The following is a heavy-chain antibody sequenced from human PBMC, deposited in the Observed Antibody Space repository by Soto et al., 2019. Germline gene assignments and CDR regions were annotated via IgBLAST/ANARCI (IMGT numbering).Heavy chain of an antibody. Sequence: EVQLVESGGGLVQPGGSLRLSCATSGFILSDCAMNWVRQAPGKGMEWVSYISSSSSVIDYADSVKGRFTVSRDNARNSLYLQMNSLRAEDTAVYYCARDLSWGSICYYYMDVWGKGTTVTVSS. CDR2: ISSSSSVI. CDR1: GFILSDCA. CDR3: ARDLSWGSICYYYMDV. V-gene: IGHV3-48*01. D-gene: IGHD3-16*01. J-gene: IGHJ6*03.